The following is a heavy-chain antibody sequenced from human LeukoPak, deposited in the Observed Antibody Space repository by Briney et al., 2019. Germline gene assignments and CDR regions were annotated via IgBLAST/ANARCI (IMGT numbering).Heavy chain of an antibody. CDR3: GRRWYEALHI. J-gene: IGHJ3*02. CDR1: GYSFSTYR. V-gene: IGHV5-51*01. Sequence: GESLKTSRMSSGYSFSTYRNAWVRHMPGKGPEWVGLIFSGAFDTRYRPSFRRQLTISVDKSISTAYLQWSSLKASDTAMYYCGRRWYEALHIWRRATIVSVSS. D-gene: IGHD6-13*01. CDR2: IFSGAFDT.